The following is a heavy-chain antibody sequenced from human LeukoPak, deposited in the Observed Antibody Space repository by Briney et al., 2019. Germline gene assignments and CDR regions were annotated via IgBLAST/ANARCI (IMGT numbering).Heavy chain of an antibody. Sequence: GGSLRLSCAASGFTFSSYDMTWVRQAPGRGLEWVSSIRPSGDNTYYGDSVKGRFTISRDNSKNTVYLQMNNMRVDDTAVYYCARVAGWYWFDLWGQGTLVTVSS. CDR3: ARVAGWYWFDL. CDR1: GFTFSSYD. CDR2: IRPSGDNT. D-gene: IGHD6-19*01. J-gene: IGHJ5*02. V-gene: IGHV3-23*01.